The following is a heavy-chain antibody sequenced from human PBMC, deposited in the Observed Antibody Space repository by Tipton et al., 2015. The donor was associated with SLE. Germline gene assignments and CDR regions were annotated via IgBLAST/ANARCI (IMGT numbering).Heavy chain of an antibody. J-gene: IGHJ4*02. CDR1: GGSISSHY. Sequence: LRLSCTVSGGSISSHYWSWIRQPPGKGLEWIGEINHSGSTNYNPSLKSRVTISVDTSKNQFSLKLSSVTAADTAVYYCARALEMNYFDYWGQGTLVTVSS. CDR2: INHSGST. CDR3: ARALEMNYFDY. D-gene: IGHD5-24*01. V-gene: IGHV4-34*01.